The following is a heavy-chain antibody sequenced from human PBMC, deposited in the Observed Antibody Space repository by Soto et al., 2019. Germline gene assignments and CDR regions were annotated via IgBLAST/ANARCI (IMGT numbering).Heavy chain of an antibody. CDR3: ARDQDYGYSSGWPPLWDY. Sequence: GGSLRLSCAASGFTFSSYGMHWVRQAPGKGLEWVAVIWYDGSNKYYADSVKGRFTISRDNSKNTLYLQMNSLRAEDTAVYYCARDQDYGYSSGWPPLWDYWGQGTLVTVSS. D-gene: IGHD6-19*01. CDR2: IWYDGSNK. J-gene: IGHJ4*02. V-gene: IGHV3-33*01. CDR1: GFTFSSYG.